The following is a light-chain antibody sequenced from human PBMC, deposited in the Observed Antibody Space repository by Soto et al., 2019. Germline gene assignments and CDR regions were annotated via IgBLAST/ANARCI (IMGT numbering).Light chain of an antibody. CDR3: SSSTISRTCV. J-gene: IGLJ1*01. CDR1: SSDVGGFHF. CDR2: DVT. Sequence: QSALTQPASVSGSPGQSITVSCTGTSSDVGGFHFVSWYQHYPGRAPKLLIFDVTNRPSGVSNRFSGSKSGNTASLTISGLQAEDEADYYCSSSTISRTCVFGTGTKLTVL. V-gene: IGLV2-14*03.